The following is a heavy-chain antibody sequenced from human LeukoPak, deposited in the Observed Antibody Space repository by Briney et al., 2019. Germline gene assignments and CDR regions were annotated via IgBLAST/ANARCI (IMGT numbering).Heavy chain of an antibody. J-gene: IGHJ4*02. V-gene: IGHV4-39*01. D-gene: IGHD5-24*01. CDR2: FYYTGST. Sequence: WETLSLTCTVSGGSISSSDYYWGWIRQPPGKGLEWIGNFYYTGSTYYNPSLTSRVTISVDTSKNQFSLNLSAVTAADTAVYYCARKDMATTLFDSWGQGTLVTVSS. CDR1: GGSISSSDYY. CDR3: ARKDMATTLFDS.